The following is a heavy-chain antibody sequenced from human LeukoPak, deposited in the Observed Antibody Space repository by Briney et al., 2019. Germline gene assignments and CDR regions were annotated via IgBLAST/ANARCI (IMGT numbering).Heavy chain of an antibody. CDR1: GFTFSDYY. Sequence: PGGSLRLSCAASGFTFSDYYMSWIRQAPGKGLEWVSYISSSGSTIYYAGSVKGRFTISRDNAKNSLYLQMNSLRAEDTAVYYCARDRRTYYYDSSSETYWGQGTLVTVSS. J-gene: IGHJ4*02. CDR3: ARDRRTYYYDSSSETY. V-gene: IGHV3-11*01. CDR2: ISSSGSTI. D-gene: IGHD3-22*01.